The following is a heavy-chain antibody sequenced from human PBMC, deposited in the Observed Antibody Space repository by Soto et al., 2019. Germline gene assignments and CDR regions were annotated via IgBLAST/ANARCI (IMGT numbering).Heavy chain of an antibody. CDR1: GFTFSDSW. D-gene: IGHD4-4*01. J-gene: IGHJ5*02. Sequence: EVQLVESGGGLVQPGGSLRLSCTASGFTFSDSWMTWVRQAPGKGLEWVARIKTVESEKKYADSVKGRFSISRENAKNSMYLQMDSLRGEDTAVYYCVRGGSNYASWGQGALFTVSS. CDR2: IKTVESEK. V-gene: IGHV3-7*01. CDR3: VRGGSNYAS.